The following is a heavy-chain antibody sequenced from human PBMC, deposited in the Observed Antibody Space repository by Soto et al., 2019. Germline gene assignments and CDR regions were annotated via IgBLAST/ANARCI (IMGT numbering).Heavy chain of an antibody. CDR3: AKDPPDCSSTSCGGGTDFDY. CDR2: ISGSGGST. Sequence: GGSLRLSCAASGFTFSSYAMSWVRQAPGKGLEWVSAISGSGGSTYYADSVKGRFTISRDNSKNTLYLQMNSLRAEDTAVYYCAKDPPDCSSTSCGGGTDFDYWGQGTLVTVSS. CDR1: GFTFSSYA. J-gene: IGHJ4*02. V-gene: IGHV3-23*01. D-gene: IGHD2-2*01.